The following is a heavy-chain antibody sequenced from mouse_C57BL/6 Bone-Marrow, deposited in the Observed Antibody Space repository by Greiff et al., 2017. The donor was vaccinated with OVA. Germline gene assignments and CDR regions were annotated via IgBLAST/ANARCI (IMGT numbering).Heavy chain of an antibody. D-gene: IGHD4-1*01. CDR2: IYIGNGYT. CDR3: ARDETGRGDY. CDR1: GYTFTSYG. V-gene: IGHV1-58*01. Sequence: EVKVEESGAELVRPGSSVKMSCKTSGYTFTSYGINWVKQRHGQGLEWIGYIYIGNGYTEYNEKFKGKATLTADTSSSTAYMQLSSLTSEDSAIYFCARDETGRGDYWGQGTSVTVSS. J-gene: IGHJ4*01.